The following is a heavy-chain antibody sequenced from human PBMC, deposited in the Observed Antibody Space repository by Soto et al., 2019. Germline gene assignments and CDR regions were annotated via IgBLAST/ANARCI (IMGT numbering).Heavy chain of an antibody. CDR3: ASFSGATYGNYGGGINY. D-gene: IGHD4-17*01. Sequence: LSLTCTVSGGSISVSSYYWGWIRQPPGKGLECIGSVHYSGSTDYNPSLKSRVTISVDTSKNQFSLKLTSVTAADTAVYFCASFSGATYGNYGGGINYWGQGTLVTVSS. V-gene: IGHV4-39*01. CDR1: GGSISVSSYY. J-gene: IGHJ4*02. CDR2: VHYSGST.